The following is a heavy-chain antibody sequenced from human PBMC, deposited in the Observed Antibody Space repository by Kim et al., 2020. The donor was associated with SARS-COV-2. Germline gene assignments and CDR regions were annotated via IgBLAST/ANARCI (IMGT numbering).Heavy chain of an antibody. J-gene: IGHJ4*02. CDR1: GGSISSGGYY. CDR3: ARLITIFGVVSTWDY. D-gene: IGHD3-3*01. CDR2: IYYSGSR. V-gene: IGHV4-31*03. Sequence: SETLSLTCTVSGGSISSGGYYWSWIRQHPGKCLEWIGYIYYSGSRYYNPSLKSRVTISVDTSKNQFSLKLISVTAADTAVYYCARLITIFGVVSTWDYWGQGPLVTVSS.